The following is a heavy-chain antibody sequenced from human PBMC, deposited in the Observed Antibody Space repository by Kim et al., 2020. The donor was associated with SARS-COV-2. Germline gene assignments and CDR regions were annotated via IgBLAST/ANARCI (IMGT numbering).Heavy chain of an antibody. CDR3: ARVGSFFTMLVVVRPGNWFDP. J-gene: IGHJ5*02. V-gene: IGHV4-39*07. Sequence: SETLSLTCTVSGGSISSSTYYWGWIRQPPGKGLEWIGSIYYSGSTYYNPSLKSRVTMSVDTTENQFSLKLTAVTAADTAVDYCARVGSFFTMLVVVRPGNWFDPWGQGTLVTVSS. D-gene: IGHD3-22*01. CDR1: GGSISSSTYY. CDR2: IYYSGST.